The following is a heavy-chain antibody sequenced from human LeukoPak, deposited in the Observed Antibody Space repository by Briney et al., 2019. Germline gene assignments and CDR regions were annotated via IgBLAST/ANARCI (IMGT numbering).Heavy chain of an antibody. CDR1: GFTFDDYA. D-gene: IGHD3-16*02. Sequence: GGSLRLSCAASGFTFDDYAMHWVRQAPGKGLEWVSLISWDGGSTYYADSVKGRFTISRDNSKNSLYLQMNSLRAEDTAVYYCAKVHWSDDYVWGSYRPWGQGTLVTVSS. CDR2: ISWDGGST. V-gene: IGHV3-43D*03. J-gene: IGHJ4*02. CDR3: AKVHWSDDYVWGSYRP.